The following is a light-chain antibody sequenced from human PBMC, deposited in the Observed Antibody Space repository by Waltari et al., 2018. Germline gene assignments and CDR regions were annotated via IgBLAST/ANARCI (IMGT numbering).Light chain of an antibody. CDR3: HSTDSSANHGV. V-gene: IGLV3-10*01. CDR2: EDN. Sequence: SYELTQPPSVSVPPGQTARIPCSGDALPKKYAYWYPQKSGQAPEGVIYEDNKRPPGIPERFSGSSSGTVATLTISGAQVEDEGDYYCHSTDSSANHGVFGGGTKLTVL. CDR1: ALPKKY. J-gene: IGLJ3*02.